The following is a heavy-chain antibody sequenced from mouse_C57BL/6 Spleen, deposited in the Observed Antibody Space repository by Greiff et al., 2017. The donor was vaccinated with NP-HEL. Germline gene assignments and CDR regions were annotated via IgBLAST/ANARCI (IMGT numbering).Heavy chain of an antibody. J-gene: IGHJ3*01. CDR3: AKRGLYDYAFAY. CDR1: GYTFTDYN. D-gene: IGHD2-4*01. V-gene: IGHV1-18*01. Sequence: VQLQQSGPELVKPGASVKIPCKASGYTFTDYNMDWVKQSHGKSLEWIGDINPNNGGTIYNQKFKGKATLTVDKSSSTAYMGLRSLTSEDTAVYYCAKRGLYDYAFAYWGQGTLVTVSA. CDR2: INPNNGGT.